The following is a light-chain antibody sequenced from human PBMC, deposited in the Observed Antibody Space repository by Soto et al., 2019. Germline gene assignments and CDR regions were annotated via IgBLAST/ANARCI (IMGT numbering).Light chain of an antibody. Sequence: EIVLTQSPATLSLSPGERVTLSCRASQSVSSYLAWYQHRPGQAPRLLMYDTFNRATGVPARFSGSGSGTVFTLTISSLEPEDSAVYYCQHRSNGYTFGQGTKLEIK. V-gene: IGKV3-11*01. CDR3: QHRSNGYT. CDR1: QSVSSY. CDR2: DTF. J-gene: IGKJ2*01.